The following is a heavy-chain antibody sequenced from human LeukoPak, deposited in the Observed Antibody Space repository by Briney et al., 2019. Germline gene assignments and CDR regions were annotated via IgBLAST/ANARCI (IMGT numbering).Heavy chain of an antibody. J-gene: IGHJ5*02. CDR2: INPNSGGT. V-gene: IGHV1-2*02. CDR1: GYTFTGYY. CDR3: ARDLMITFGGVIVTPNWFDP. D-gene: IGHD3-16*02. Sequence: SVKVSCKASGYTFTGYYMHWVRQAPGQGLEWMGWINPNSGGTNYAQKFQGRVTMTRDTSISTAYMELSRLRSDDTAVYYCARDLMITFGGVIVTPNWFDPWGQGTLVTVSS.